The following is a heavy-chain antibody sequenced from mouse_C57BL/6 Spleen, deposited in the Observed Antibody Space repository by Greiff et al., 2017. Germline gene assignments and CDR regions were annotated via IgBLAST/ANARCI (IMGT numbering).Heavy chain of an antibody. J-gene: IGHJ4*01. CDR2: IHPNSGST. CDR1: GYTFTSYW. Sequence: QVQLQQPGAELVKPGASVKLSCKASGYTFTSYWMHWVKQRPGQGLEWIGMIHPNSGSTNYNEKFKSKATLTVDKSSSTAYMQLSSLTSEDSAVYYCARDKAGGGAMDYWGQGTSVTVSS. V-gene: IGHV1-64*01. CDR3: ARDKAGGGAMDY.